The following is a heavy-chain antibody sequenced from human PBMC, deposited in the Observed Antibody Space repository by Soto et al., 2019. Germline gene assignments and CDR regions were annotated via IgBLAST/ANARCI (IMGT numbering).Heavy chain of an antibody. CDR3: ARGAHDYGDYQPVY. D-gene: IGHD4-17*01. CDR1: GGSISSYY. V-gene: IGHV4-59*01. Sequence: SETLSLTCAVYGGSISSYYWSWIRQPPGKGLEWIGYIYYSGSTNYNPSLKSRVTISVDTSKNQFSLKLSSVTAADTAVYYCARGAHDYGDYQPVYWGQGTLVTVSS. CDR2: IYYSGST. J-gene: IGHJ4*02.